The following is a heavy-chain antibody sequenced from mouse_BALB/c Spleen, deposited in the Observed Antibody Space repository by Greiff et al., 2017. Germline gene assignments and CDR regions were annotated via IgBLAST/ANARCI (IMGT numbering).Heavy chain of an antibody. D-gene: IGHD3-2*01. V-gene: IGHV2-9*02. Sequence: VQLQESGPGLVAPSQSLSITCTVSGFSLTSYGVHWVRQPPGKGLAWLGVIWAGGSTNYNSALMSRLSISNDNSKSQVFLKMNSLQTDDTAMYCCACETARATGGFAYWGQGTLVTVSA. CDR3: ACETARATGGFAY. J-gene: IGHJ3*01. CDR2: IWAGGST. CDR1: GFSLTSYG.